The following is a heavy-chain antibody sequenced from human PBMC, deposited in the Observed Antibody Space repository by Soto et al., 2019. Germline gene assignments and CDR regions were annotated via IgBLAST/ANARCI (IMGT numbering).Heavy chain of an antibody. CDR2: IDPSDSYT. Sequence: PGESLKISCKGSGYSFTSYWISWVRQMPGKGLEWMGRIDPSDSYTNYSPSFQGHVTISADKSISTAYLQWSSLKASDTAMYYCARSAGSSGYYHFYDGMDVWGQGTTVTVSS. CDR1: GYSFTSYW. V-gene: IGHV5-10-1*01. J-gene: IGHJ6*02. D-gene: IGHD3-22*01. CDR3: ARSAGSSGYYHFYDGMDV.